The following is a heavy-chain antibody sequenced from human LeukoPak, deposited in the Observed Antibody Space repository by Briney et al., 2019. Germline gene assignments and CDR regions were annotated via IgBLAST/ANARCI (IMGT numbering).Heavy chain of an antibody. J-gene: IGHJ2*01. CDR2: INNDGNLKTDGRDT. CDR1: GFTLSNYW. CDR3: ARGGCTDTHDWYFDL. D-gene: IGHD1-26*01. V-gene: IGHV3-74*01. Sequence: GGSLRLSCAASGFTLSNYWMIHWVRQVPGKGLQWVSRINNDGNLKTDGRDTGYADSVKGRFTISTDNAKNTLYLQMNSLRAEDTAVYYCARGGCTDTHDWYFDLWGRGTQVTVSS.